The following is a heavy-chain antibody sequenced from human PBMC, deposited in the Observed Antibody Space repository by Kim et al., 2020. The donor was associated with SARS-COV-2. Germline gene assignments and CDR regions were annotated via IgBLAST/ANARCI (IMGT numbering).Heavy chain of an antibody. Sequence: GGSLRLSCAASGFTFSSYSMNWVRQAPGKGLEWVPSISSSSSYIYYADSVKGRFTISRDNAKNSRYLQMNSLRAEDTAVYYCAREGFGELLYGYDYWGQGTLITVSA. CDR3: AREGFGELLYGYDY. CDR1: GFTFSSYS. D-gene: IGHD3-10*01. V-gene: IGHV3-21*01. CDR2: ISSSSSYI. J-gene: IGHJ4*02.